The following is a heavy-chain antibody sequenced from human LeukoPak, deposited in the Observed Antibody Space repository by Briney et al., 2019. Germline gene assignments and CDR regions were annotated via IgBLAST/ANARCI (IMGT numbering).Heavy chain of an antibody. CDR1: GGSISSYY. CDR3: ARTLYCSGGNCSPGYYYYGMDV. CDR2: IYYSGST. Sequence: SETLSLTCTVSGGSISSYYWSWIRQPPGKGLEWIGYIYYSGSTNYNPSLKSRVTISVDTSKNQFSLKLSSVTAADTAVYYCARTLYCSGGNCSPGYYYYGMDVWGQGTTVTVSS. J-gene: IGHJ6*02. V-gene: IGHV4-59*01. D-gene: IGHD2-15*01.